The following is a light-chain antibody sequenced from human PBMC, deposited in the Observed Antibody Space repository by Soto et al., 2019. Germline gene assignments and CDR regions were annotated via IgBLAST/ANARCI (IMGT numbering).Light chain of an antibody. J-gene: IGKJ1*01. CDR3: QQYNNWPWT. V-gene: IGKV3-15*01. CDR2: GAS. Sequence: EIVMTQYTATLSVSPGERATLSCRASQSVSSNLAWYQQKPGQAPRLLIYGASTRATGIPARFSGSGSATEFTLTISSLQSEDFAVYYCQQYNNWPWTFGQGTKVDNK. CDR1: QSVSSN.